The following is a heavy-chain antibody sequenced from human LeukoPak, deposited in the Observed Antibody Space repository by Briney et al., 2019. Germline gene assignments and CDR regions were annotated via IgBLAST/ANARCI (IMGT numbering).Heavy chain of an antibody. CDR3: TTALYYYDRSGYRYFDY. CDR2: IKSKTDGGTT. J-gene: IGHJ4*02. Sequence: PGGSLRLSCAASGFTFSNAWMSWVRQAPGKGLEWVGRIKSKTDGGTTDYAAPVKGRFTISRDGSKNTLYLQMNSLKTEDTAVYYCTTALYYYDRSGYRYFDYWGQGTLVTVSS. V-gene: IGHV3-15*01. D-gene: IGHD3-22*01. CDR1: GFTFSNAW.